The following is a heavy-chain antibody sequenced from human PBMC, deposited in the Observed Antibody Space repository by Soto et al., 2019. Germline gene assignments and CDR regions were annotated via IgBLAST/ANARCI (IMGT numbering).Heavy chain of an antibody. Sequence: GGSLRLSCAASGITFSSYWMHWVRQAPGKVLVLVSRISSDVSSTSYADSVKGRFTISRDNAKNTLYLQMYSLRAEDTAVYYCARGIGYSAQDPWGQGTLVTVSS. J-gene: IGHJ5*02. V-gene: IGHV3-74*01. CDR2: ISSDVSST. CDR1: GITFSSYW. CDR3: ARGIGYSAQDP. D-gene: IGHD1-1*01.